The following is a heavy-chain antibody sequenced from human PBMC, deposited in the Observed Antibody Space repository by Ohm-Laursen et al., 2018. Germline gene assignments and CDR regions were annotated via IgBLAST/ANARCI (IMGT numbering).Heavy chain of an antibody. CDR2: IIPIFGTA. CDR1: GGTFSSYA. J-gene: IGHJ4*02. V-gene: IGHV1-69*06. D-gene: IGHD2-21*01. CDR3: ARVGDRRQKDLDY. Sequence: SVKVSCKASGGTFSSYAISWVRQAPGQGLEWMGGIIPIFGTANYAQKFQGRVTITADKSTSTAYMELSSLRSEDTAVYYCARVGDRRQKDLDYWGQGTLVTVSS.